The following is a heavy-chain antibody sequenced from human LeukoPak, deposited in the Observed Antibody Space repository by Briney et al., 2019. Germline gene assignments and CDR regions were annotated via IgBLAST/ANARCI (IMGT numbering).Heavy chain of an antibody. D-gene: IGHD3-3*01. Sequence: SETVSLTCTVSGGSISSYYWSWIRQPPGKGLEWIGYIYYSGSTNYNPSLKSRVTISVDTPKNQFSLKLSSVTAADTAVYYCARDRYYDFWKGFDPWGQGTLVTVSS. J-gene: IGHJ5*02. CDR3: ARDRYYDFWKGFDP. CDR2: IYYSGST. V-gene: IGHV4-59*01. CDR1: GGSISSYY.